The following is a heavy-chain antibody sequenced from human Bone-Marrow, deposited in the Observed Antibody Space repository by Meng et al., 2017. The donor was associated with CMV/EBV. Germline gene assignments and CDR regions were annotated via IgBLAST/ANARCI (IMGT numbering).Heavy chain of an antibody. CDR3: ARHRQYDFWSGYFQVGDMDV. Sequence: GESLKISCKGSGYSVTSYWIGWVRQMPGKGLEWMGIIYPGDSDTRYSPSFQGQVTISADKSISTAYLQWSSLKASDTAMYYCARHRQYDFWSGYFQVGDMDVWGQGTTVTVSS. CDR1: GYSVTSYW. D-gene: IGHD3-3*01. V-gene: IGHV5-51*01. J-gene: IGHJ6*02. CDR2: IYPGDSDT.